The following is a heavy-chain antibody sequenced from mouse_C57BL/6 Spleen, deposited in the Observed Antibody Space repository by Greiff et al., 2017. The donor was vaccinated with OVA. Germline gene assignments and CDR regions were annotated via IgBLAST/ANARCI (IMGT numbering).Heavy chain of an antibody. Sequence: VQLQQSGPELVKPGASVKISCKASGYSFTDYNMNWVKQSNGKSLEWIGVINPNYGTTSYNQKFKGKATLTVDQSSSTAYMQLNSMTSEDSAVYYCARSYGSSSTWYFDVWGTGTTVTVSS. CDR3: ARSYGSSSTWYFDV. V-gene: IGHV1-39*01. J-gene: IGHJ1*03. D-gene: IGHD1-1*01. CDR1: GYSFTDYN. CDR2: INPNYGTT.